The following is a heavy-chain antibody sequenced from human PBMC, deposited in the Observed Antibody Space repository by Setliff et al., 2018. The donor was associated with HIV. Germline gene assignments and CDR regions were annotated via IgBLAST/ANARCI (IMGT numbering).Heavy chain of an antibody. Sequence: GGSLRLSCAASGFTFRNYWMHWVRQAPGKGLEWVAVIWYDGSNKYYADSVKGRFTISRDNSKNTVYLQMNSLRVEDTAVYYCARELYREWDYWGQGTLVTVSS. CDR2: IWYDGSNK. V-gene: IGHV3-33*08. CDR3: ARELYREWDY. J-gene: IGHJ4*02. CDR1: GFTFRNYW. D-gene: IGHD3-16*02.